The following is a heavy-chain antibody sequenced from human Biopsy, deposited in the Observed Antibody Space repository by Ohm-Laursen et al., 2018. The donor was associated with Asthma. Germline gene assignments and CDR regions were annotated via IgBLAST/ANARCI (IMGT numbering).Heavy chain of an antibody. V-gene: IGHV1-69*13. CDR1: GGTFSSNS. CDR3: ARGPEYVRSSGALGY. J-gene: IGHJ4*02. Sequence: VASVKVSCKASGGTFSSNSINWVRQAPGQGLEWMGRIIPIFGPTNYAQKFQGRVTISADDSTSTAYMELSSLSSEDTALYYCARGPEYVRSSGALGYWGQGTLVTVPS. CDR2: IIPIFGPT. D-gene: IGHD2-2*01.